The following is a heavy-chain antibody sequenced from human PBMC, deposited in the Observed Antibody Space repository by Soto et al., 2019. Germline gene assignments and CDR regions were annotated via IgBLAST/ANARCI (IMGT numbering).Heavy chain of an antibody. CDR2: IIPILGIA. D-gene: IGHD3-10*01. CDR3: ARDRHRAMVRGVSSYYYMDA. Sequence: SVKVSCKASGGTFSSYTISWVRQAPGQGLEWMGRIIPILGIANYAQKFQGRVTITADKSTSTAYMELSSLRSEDTAVYYCARDRHRAMVRGVSSYYYMDAWGKGTTVTVSS. CDR1: GGTFSSYT. J-gene: IGHJ6*03. V-gene: IGHV1-69*04.